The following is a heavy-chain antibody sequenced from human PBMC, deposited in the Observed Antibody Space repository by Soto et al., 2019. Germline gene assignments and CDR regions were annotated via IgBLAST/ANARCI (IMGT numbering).Heavy chain of an antibody. Sequence: QVQLVQSGAEMKKPGSSVQVSCQSSGGTFNTYAMNWVRQAPGQGPEWMGDISPMLGAANYAPKFQGRVTITADESTGTSYMQLSSLTSEDTALYFCAREVQVHTPAFVYWGQGTLVTVSS. D-gene: IGHD3-10*01. CDR2: ISPMLGAA. V-gene: IGHV1-69*19. J-gene: IGHJ4*02. CDR3: AREVQVHTPAFVY. CDR1: GGTFNTYA.